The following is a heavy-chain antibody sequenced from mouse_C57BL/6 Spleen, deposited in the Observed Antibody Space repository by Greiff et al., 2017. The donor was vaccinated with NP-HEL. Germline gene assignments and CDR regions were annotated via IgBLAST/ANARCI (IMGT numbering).Heavy chain of an antibody. J-gene: IGHJ3*01. CDR1: GYAFSSSW. CDR3: AREQEYYGSREFAY. Sequence: QVHVKQSGPELVKPGASVKISCKASGYAFSSSWMNWVKQRPGKGLEWIGRIYPGDGDTNYNGKFKGKATLTADKSSSTAYMQRSSLTSEDSAVYFCAREQEYYGSREFAYWGQGTLVTVSA. CDR2: IYPGDGDT. D-gene: IGHD1-1*01. V-gene: IGHV1-82*01.